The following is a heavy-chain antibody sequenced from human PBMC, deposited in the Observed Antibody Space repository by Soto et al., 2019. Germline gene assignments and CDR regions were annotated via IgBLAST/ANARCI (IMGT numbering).Heavy chain of an antibody. V-gene: IGHV3-23*01. CDR3: VRRAITATNNWGAVPV. CDR2: VSPGGDVS. J-gene: IGHJ3*01. CDR1: GFTFSSYE. D-gene: IGHD1-20*01. Sequence: GGSLRLSFAASGFTFSSYEMNWVRQAPGKGLEWVSTVSPGGDVSHYTDSVKGRFTISRDNSRRTLHLQMDSLRAEDAAVYFCVRRAITATNNWGAVPVWGQGTVVTVSS.